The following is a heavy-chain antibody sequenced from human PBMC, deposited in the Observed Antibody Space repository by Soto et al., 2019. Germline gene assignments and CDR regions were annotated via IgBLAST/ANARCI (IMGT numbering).Heavy chain of an antibody. Sequence: QVQLVQSGPEVKKPGASVKVSCKGSGYTFNSFGITWVRQAPGQGLEWMGWISGYNANTKYAQKFQGRVTMTTDTTTSTAHMELRSLRSDDTALYYCARYFCSGPLPYHFAFWGQGTLVTVSS. CDR1: GYTFNSFG. D-gene: IGHD3-3*01. V-gene: IGHV1-18*01. CDR3: ARYFCSGPLPYHFAF. CDR2: ISGYNANT. J-gene: IGHJ4*02.